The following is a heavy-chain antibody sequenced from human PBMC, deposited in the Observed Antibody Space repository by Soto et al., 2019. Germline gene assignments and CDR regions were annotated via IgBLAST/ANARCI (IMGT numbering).Heavy chain of an antibody. V-gene: IGHV1-69*13. D-gene: IGHD3-9*01. CDR3: ASLREELRYFDWLPHFDY. Sequence: SVKVSCKASGGTFSSYAISWVRQAPGQGLEWMGGIIPIFGTANYAQKFQGRVTITADESTSTAYMELSSLRSEDTAVYYCASLREELRYFDWLPHFDYWGQGTLVTVSS. CDR2: IIPIFGTA. CDR1: GGTFSSYA. J-gene: IGHJ4*02.